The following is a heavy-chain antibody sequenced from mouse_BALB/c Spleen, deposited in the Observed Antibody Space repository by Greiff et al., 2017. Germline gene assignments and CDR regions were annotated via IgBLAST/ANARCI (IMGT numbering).Heavy chain of an antibody. CDR3: ASPRPRQLGSFAY. V-gene: IGHV2-2*02. CDR2: IWSGGST. Sequence: VQGVESGPGLVQPSQSLSITCTVSGFSLTSYGVHWVRQSPGKGLEWLGVIWSGGSTDYNAAFISRLSISKDNSKSQVFFKMNSLQANDTAIYYCASPRPRQLGSFAYWGQGTLVTVSA. CDR1: GFSLTSYG. D-gene: IGHD3-2*01. J-gene: IGHJ3*01.